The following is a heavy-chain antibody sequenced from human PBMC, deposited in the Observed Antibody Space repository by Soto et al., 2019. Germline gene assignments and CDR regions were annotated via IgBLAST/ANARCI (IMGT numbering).Heavy chain of an antibody. CDR2: INAFKGTT. J-gene: IGHJ4*02. CDR1: GYTFTSYG. V-gene: IGHV1-18*01. D-gene: IGHD4-17*01. CDR3: SRGALRYFDY. Sequence: QVQLVQSGAEVRKPGASVKVSCKASGYTFTSYGISWVRQAPGQGLEWMGWINAFKGTTNYAQNLQDRVTMTTDTSTSRAYMELRSLRSYDTAVYYCSRGALRYFDYWGQGTLITVSS.